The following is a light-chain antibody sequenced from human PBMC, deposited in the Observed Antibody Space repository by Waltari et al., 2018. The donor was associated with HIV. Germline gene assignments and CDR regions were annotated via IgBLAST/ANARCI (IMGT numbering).Light chain of an antibody. CDR1: QSVNNF. CDR2: AAS. CDR3: QQSYSTART. V-gene: IGKV1-39*01. J-gene: IGKJ4*01. Sequence: DIQMAQSPSSLSASVGDRVTITCRASQSVNNFLNWYQQKPGKAPKLLISAASSLHSGVPSRFRCSGSDTDCTLTISSLRPENFATYYCQQSYSTARTFGGGTKVEIK.